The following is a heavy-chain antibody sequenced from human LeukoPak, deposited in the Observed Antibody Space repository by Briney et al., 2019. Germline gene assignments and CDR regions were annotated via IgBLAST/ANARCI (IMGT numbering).Heavy chain of an antibody. V-gene: IGHV3-30*18. CDR1: GFTFSSYG. CDR3: AKGSSGTYSRIYFDY. CDR2: ISYDGSNK. J-gene: IGHJ4*02. Sequence: GGSLRLSCAASGFTFSSYGMHWVRQAPGKGLEWVAVISYDGSNKYYADSVKGRFTISRDNSKNTLYLQMNSLRAEDTALYYCAKGSSGTYSRIYFDYWGQGTLVTVSS. D-gene: IGHD1-26*01.